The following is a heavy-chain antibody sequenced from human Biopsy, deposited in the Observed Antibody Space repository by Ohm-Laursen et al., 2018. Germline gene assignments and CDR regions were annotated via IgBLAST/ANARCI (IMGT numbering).Heavy chain of an antibody. D-gene: IGHD1-1*01. Sequence: SLRLSCSASGLSFSSYGMHWVRQAPGKGLEWVAVLWYDGTNKYYAGSVKGRFTISRDNSKNTLYLQMNSLRAEDTAMYYCARPTNARAGGAPFDIWGQGTMVTVSS. CDR3: ARPTNARAGGAPFDI. J-gene: IGHJ3*02. CDR2: LWYDGTNK. CDR1: GLSFSSYG. V-gene: IGHV3-33*01.